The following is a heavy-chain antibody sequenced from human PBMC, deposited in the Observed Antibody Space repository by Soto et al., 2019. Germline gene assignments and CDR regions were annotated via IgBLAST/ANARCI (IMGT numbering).Heavy chain of an antibody. CDR3: ARGAMVRGVIGPKIVKPENPPSNFYGMDV. D-gene: IGHD3-10*01. CDR1: GFTFSSYA. J-gene: IGHJ6*02. Sequence: PGGSLRLSCAASGFTFSSYAMHWVRQAPGKGLEWVAVISYDGSNKYYADSVKGRFTISRDNSKNTLYLQMNSLRAEDTAVYYCARGAMVRGVIGPKIVKPENPPSNFYGMDVWGQGTTVTVSS. V-gene: IGHV3-30-3*01. CDR2: ISYDGSNK.